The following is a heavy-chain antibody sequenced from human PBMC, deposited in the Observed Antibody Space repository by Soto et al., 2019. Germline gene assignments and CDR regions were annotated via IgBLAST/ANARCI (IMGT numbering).Heavy chain of an antibody. CDR3: ARNGDSSSWKRNWFDP. V-gene: IGHV4-59*01. Sequence: SETLSLTCAVYGGSFSGYYWSWIRQPPGKRLEWIGYIYYSGSTNYNPSLKSRVTISVDTSKNQFSLKLSSVTAADTAVYYCARNGDSSSWKRNWFDPWGQGTLVTVSS. J-gene: IGHJ5*02. CDR2: IYYSGST. D-gene: IGHD6-13*01. CDR1: GGSFSGYY.